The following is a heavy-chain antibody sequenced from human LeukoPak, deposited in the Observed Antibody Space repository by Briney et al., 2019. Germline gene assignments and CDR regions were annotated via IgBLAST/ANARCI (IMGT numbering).Heavy chain of an antibody. D-gene: IGHD5-12*01. CDR2: ISAYNGNI. CDR1: GYIFTDYY. Sequence: VASVKVSCKASGYIFTDYYMHWVRQAPGQGLEWMGWISAYNGNINYAQKFQGRVTMTTDTSTSTAYMELRSLRSDDTAVYYCARDRGYSGYEENFDYWGQGTLVTVSS. V-gene: IGHV1-18*04. J-gene: IGHJ4*02. CDR3: ARDRGYSGYEENFDY.